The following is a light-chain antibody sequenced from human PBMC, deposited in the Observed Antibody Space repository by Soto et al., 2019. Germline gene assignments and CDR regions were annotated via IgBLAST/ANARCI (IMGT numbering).Light chain of an antibody. V-gene: IGLV1-40*01. CDR1: SSNIGAGFD. CDR3: QSYDSSLGDSRV. Sequence: QSVLTQPPSVSGAPGQRVTISCTGTSSNIGAGFDVHWYQQLPGTAPKLLIYGNSNRPSGVPDRFSGSKSGTSASLAITGLQVEDEADYYCQSYDSSLGDSRVFGGGTKVTVL. CDR2: GNS. J-gene: IGLJ3*02.